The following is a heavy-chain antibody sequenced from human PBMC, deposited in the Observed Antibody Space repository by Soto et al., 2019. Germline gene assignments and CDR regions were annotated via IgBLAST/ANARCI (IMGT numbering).Heavy chain of an antibody. D-gene: IGHD1-7*01. V-gene: IGHV3-23*01. Sequence: EVQLLESGGGLVQPGGSLRLSCAASGFTFSSYAMSWVRQAPGKGLEWVSAIIGSGGSTYYADSVKGLFTISRDNSKNTLYLQMNSLRAEDTAVYYCTKVGELELRFWGQGTLVTVSS. CDR1: GFTFSSYA. CDR2: IIGSGGST. CDR3: TKVGELELRF. J-gene: IGHJ4*02.